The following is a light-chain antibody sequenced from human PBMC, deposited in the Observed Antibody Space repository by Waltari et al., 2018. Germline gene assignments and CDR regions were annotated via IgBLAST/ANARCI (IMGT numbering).Light chain of an antibody. CDR2: DVS. J-gene: IGLJ3*02. V-gene: IGLV2-14*03. Sequence: QSALTQPASVSGSPGQAITISCTGTATDVGGYNYVSWYQQHPGKTPILIIFDVSSRPSGISNRFSGSMCGNTASLTISEVQPEDEADYYCCSCTSSSTWVFGGGTKVTGL. CDR3: CSCTSSSTWV. CDR1: ATDVGGYNY.